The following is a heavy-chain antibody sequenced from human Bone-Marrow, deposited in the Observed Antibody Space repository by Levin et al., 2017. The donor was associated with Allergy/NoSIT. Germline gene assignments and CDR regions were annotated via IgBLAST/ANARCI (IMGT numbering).Heavy chain of an antibody. CDR3: ARRRSLLAGWAEFDY. Sequence: GGSLRLSCQASGYTFSNYWIGWVRQMPGKGLEWVGIIYPSDSDTRYGPSFQGQVTISVDKSINTAYLQWSSLRPSDTAMYYCARRRSLLAGWAEFDYWGQGALVLVSS. V-gene: IGHV5-51*01. CDR1: GYTFSNYW. D-gene: IGHD6-19*01. J-gene: IGHJ4*02. CDR2: IYPSDSDT.